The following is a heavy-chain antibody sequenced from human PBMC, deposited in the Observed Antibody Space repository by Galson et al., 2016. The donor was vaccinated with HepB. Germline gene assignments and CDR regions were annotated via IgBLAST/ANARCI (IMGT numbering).Heavy chain of an antibody. CDR3: GRAPAD. V-gene: IGHV4-39*01. CDR2: VYQSGST. CDR1: GVSVVSGTYY. J-gene: IGHJ4*02. Sequence: ETLSLTCTVSGVSVVSGTYYWGWIRQPPGKGLEWIGSVYQSGSTYYNPSLKSRVSISVDTSESQFSPTLTSVTAADTAFYYCGRAPADWGQGILVTVSS.